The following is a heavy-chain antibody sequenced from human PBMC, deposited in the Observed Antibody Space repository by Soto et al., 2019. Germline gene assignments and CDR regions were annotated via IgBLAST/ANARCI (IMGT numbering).Heavy chain of an antibody. J-gene: IGHJ4*02. Sequence: GGSLRLSCAASGFTFSSYSMNWVRQAPGKGLEWVSYISSSSSTIYYADSVKGRFTISRDNAKNSLYLQMNSLRAEDTAVYYCARKSKEGGSGSYYNELDYWGQGTLVTVSS. CDR3: ARKSKEGGSGSYYNELDY. V-gene: IGHV3-48*01. CDR2: ISSSSSTI. D-gene: IGHD3-10*01. CDR1: GFTFSSYS.